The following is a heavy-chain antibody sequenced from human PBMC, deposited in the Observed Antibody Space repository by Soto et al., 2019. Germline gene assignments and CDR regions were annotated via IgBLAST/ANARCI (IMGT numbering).Heavy chain of an antibody. CDR2: ISGSGGST. D-gene: IGHD4-17*01. V-gene: IGHV3-23*01. CDR1: GFTFSSYA. CDR3: AKAESMKVQKRLNRGMTTVTPIFDY. J-gene: IGHJ4*02. Sequence: PGGSLRLSCAASGFTFSSYAMSWVRQAPGKGLEWVSAISGSGGSTYYADSVKGRFTISRDNSKNTLYLQMNSLRAEDTAVYYCAKAESMKVQKRLNRGMTTVTPIFDYWGQGTLVTVSS.